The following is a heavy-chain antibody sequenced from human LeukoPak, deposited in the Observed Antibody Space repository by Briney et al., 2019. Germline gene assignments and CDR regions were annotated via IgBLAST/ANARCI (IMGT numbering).Heavy chain of an antibody. Sequence: SETLPLTCTVSGDSISTSNSYWGWIRQPPGKGLEWIGSIYYSGNTYYNASLKSRVTISVDTSKNQFSLKLSSVTAADTAVYYCARAFPYYYDSSSPDYWGQGTLVTVSS. CDR1: GDSISTSNSY. V-gene: IGHV4-39*01. D-gene: IGHD3-22*01. J-gene: IGHJ4*02. CDR2: IYYSGNT. CDR3: ARAFPYYYDSSSPDY.